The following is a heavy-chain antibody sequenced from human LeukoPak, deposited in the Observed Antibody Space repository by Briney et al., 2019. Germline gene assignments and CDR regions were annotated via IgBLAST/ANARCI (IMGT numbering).Heavy chain of an antibody. CDR2: IKRKTDGETV. D-gene: IGHD3-3*01. V-gene: IGHV3-15*01. Sequence: PGGSLRLSCAASGFSFRNAWMSWVRQAPGRGLEWVGRIKRKTDGETVDYAAPVKGRYSISRDDSKETMYLQMNSLKTEDTAVYYCTTLYYDFWSGSYIDASRQWGQGTLVTVSS. J-gene: IGHJ4*02. CDR1: GFSFRNAW. CDR3: TTLYYDFWSGSYIDASRQ.